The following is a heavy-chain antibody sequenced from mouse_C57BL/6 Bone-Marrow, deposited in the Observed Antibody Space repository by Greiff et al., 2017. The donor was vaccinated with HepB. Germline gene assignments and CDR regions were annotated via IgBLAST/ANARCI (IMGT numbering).Heavy chain of an antibody. CDR3: ARTYGSSGDY. V-gene: IGHV1-82*01. CDR2: IYPGDGDT. Sequence: VQLQQSGPELVKPGASVKISCKASGYAFSSSWMNWVKQRPGKGLEWIGRIYPGDGDTNYNGKFKGKATLTADKSSSTAYMQLSSLTSEDSAVYFCARTYGSSGDYWGQGTSVTVSS. D-gene: IGHD1-1*01. J-gene: IGHJ4*01. CDR1: GYAFSSSW.